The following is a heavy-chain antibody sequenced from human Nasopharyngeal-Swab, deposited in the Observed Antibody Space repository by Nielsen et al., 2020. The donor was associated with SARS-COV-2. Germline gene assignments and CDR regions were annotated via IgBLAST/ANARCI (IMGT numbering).Heavy chain of an antibody. CDR2: INSDGSST. D-gene: IGHD3-9*01. J-gene: IGHJ2*01. Sequence: GGSLRLSCAASGFTFSSYWMHWVRQAPGKGLVWVSRINSDGSSTSYADSVKGRFTISRDNAKNTLYLQMNSLRAEDTAVYYCARDSLRYFDWLALPTISNWYFDLWGRGTLVTVSS. V-gene: IGHV3-74*01. CDR3: ARDSLRYFDWLALPTISNWYFDL. CDR1: GFTFSSYW.